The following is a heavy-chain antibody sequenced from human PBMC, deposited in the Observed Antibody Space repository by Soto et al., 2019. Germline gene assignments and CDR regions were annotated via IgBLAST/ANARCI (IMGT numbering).Heavy chain of an antibody. J-gene: IGHJ2*01. CDR3: AGAPSGYSWDWYFDL. Sequence: ETLSLTCTVSGGSIGSYFWGWVRQPPGKGLEWIGHIHYSWSTYSKSSLKSRVTISIDTSKNQFSLKLSSVTAADTAVYYCAGAPSGYSWDWYFDLWGRGTLVTVSS. CDR2: IHYSWST. V-gene: IGHV4-59*01. D-gene: IGHD3-22*01. CDR1: GGSIGSYF.